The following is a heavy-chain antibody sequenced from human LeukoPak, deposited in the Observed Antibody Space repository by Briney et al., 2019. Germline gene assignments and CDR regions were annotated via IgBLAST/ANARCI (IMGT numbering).Heavy chain of an antibody. J-gene: IGHJ4*02. CDR3: ARAYDSSGYSSGYYFDY. Sequence: SGPTLVNPTQTLTLTCTFSGFSLSTTGMRVSWIRQPPGKALEWLARIDWDDDKFYNTSLKTRLTIFKDTSKNQVVLIMTNIDPVDTATYYCARAYDSSGYSSGYYFDYWGQGTLVTVSS. CDR1: GFSLSTTGMR. D-gene: IGHD3-22*01. V-gene: IGHV2-70*04. CDR2: IDWDDDK.